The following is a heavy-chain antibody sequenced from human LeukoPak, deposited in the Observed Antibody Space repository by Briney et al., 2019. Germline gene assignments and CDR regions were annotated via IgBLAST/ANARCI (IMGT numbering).Heavy chain of an antibody. CDR2: IKSDGGEK. J-gene: IGHJ4*02. D-gene: IGHD2-2*01. Sequence: GGSLRLSCAASGLTFSTHWMSWARQAPGKGLEWVANIKSDGGEKNFVDSVRGRFTISRDNAKNSLYLQMSSLRAEDTAVYYCASQTSARGFDYWGQGTLVTVSS. CDR3: ASQTSARGFDY. CDR1: GLTFSTHW. V-gene: IGHV3-7*03.